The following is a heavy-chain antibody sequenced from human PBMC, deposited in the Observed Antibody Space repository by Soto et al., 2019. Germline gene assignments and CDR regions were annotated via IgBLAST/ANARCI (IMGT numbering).Heavy chain of an antibody. V-gene: IGHV1-18*01. J-gene: IGHJ6*02. CDR2: ISAYNGNT. Sequence: QVQLVQSGAEVKKPGASVKVSCKASGYTFTSYGISWVRQAPGQGLEWMGWISAYNGNTNYAQKLQGRVTMTTDTSTSTAYMELRRLRSDDTAVYYCARDPYSSSWYGYYYYYGMDVWGQGTTVTVSS. CDR3: ARDPYSSSWYGYYYYYGMDV. CDR1: GYTFTSYG. D-gene: IGHD6-13*01.